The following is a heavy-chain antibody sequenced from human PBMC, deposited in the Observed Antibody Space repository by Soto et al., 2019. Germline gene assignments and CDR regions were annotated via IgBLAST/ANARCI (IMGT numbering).Heavy chain of an antibody. J-gene: IGHJ3*02. CDR3: ARERGGYDYVWGSYRDAFDI. D-gene: IGHD3-16*02. V-gene: IGHV3-33*01. CDR2: IWYDGSNK. Sequence: GGSLRLSCAASGFTFSSYGMHWVRQAPGEGLEWVAVIWYDGSNKYYADSVKGRFTISRDNSKNTLYLQMNSLRAEDTAVYYCARERGGYDYVWGSYRDAFDIWGQGTMVTVSS. CDR1: GFTFSSYG.